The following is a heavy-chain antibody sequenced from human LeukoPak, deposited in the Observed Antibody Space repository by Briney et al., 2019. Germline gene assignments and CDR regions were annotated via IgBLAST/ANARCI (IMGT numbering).Heavy chain of an antibody. CDR2: LGRSGENR. J-gene: IGHJ6*02. Sequence: GGSLRLSCAASGFTFTDYSMSWVRQAPGKGLEWVSGLGRSGENRYYATSVRGRFPISRDNSKDTVYLQMYSLRAEDTAIYYCVKDRPCETCMPMDAWGQGTAVTVSS. V-gene: IGHV3-23*01. CDR3: VKDRPCETCMPMDA. CDR1: GFTFTDYS. D-gene: IGHD2-2*01.